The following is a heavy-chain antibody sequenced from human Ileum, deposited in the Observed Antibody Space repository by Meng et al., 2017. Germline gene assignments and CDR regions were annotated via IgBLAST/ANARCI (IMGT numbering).Heavy chain of an antibody. V-gene: IGHV1-8*03. J-gene: IGHJ3*02. CDR2: INPNSGNT. Sequence: ASVKVSCKASGYTFTSYDINWVRQATGQGLEWMGWINPNSGNTGYAQKFQGRVTITRNTSISTAYMELSSLRSEDTAVYYCARGLPSVGATVDAFDIWGQGTMVTVSS. D-gene: IGHD1-26*01. CDR3: ARGLPSVGATVDAFDI. CDR1: GYTFTSYD.